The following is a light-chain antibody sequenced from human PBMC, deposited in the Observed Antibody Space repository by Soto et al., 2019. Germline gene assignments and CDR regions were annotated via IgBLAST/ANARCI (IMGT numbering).Light chain of an antibody. CDR3: NSYTSSSTDVTDVV. J-gene: IGLJ2*01. CDR1: SSDVGGYNY. V-gene: IGLV2-14*01. CDR2: EVS. Sequence: QSVLTQPASVSGSPGQSITISCTGTSSDVGGYNYVSWYQQHPGKAPKLMIYEVSNWPSGVSNRFSGSKSGNTASLTISGLQPEDEADYYCNSYTSSSTDVTDVVFGGGTKLTVL.